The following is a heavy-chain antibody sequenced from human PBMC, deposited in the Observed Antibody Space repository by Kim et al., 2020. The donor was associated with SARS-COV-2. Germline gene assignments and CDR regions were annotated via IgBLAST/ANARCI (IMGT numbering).Heavy chain of an antibody. CDR1: GFTFSSYW. V-gene: IGHV3-7*01. Sequence: GGSLRLSCAASGFTFSSYWMSWVRQAPGKGLEWVANIKQDGSEKYYVDSVKGRFTISRDNAKNSLYLQMNSLRAEDTAVYYCARDLDFWSGYLFDYWGQGTLVTVSS. D-gene: IGHD3-3*01. CDR3: ARDLDFWSGYLFDY. CDR2: IKQDGSEK. J-gene: IGHJ4*02.